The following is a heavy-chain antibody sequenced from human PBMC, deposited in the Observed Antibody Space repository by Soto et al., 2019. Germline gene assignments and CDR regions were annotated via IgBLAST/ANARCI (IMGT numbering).Heavy chain of an antibody. V-gene: IGHV4-59*01. CDR1: GGSISSYY. J-gene: IGHJ4*02. Sequence: SETLSLTCTVSGGSISSYYWSWIRQPPGKGLEWIGYIYYSGSTNYNPSLKSRVTISVDTSKNQFSLKLSSVTAADTAVYYCARAVPDYYDSSGYYSTWGQGTLVTVSS. D-gene: IGHD3-22*01. CDR3: ARAVPDYYDSSGYYST. CDR2: IYYSGST.